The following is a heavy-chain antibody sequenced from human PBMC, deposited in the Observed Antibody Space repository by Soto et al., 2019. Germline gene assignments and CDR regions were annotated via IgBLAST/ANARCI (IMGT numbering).Heavy chain of an antibody. CDR3: AKDLSEQWLVGIFDY. D-gene: IGHD6-19*01. J-gene: IGHJ4*02. CDR2: ISGSGGST. Sequence: GGSLRLSCAASGFTFSSYAMIWVRQAPGKGLEWVSAISGSGGSTYYADSVKGRFTISRDNSKNTLYLQMNSLRAEDTAVYYCAKDLSEQWLVGIFDYWGQGTLVTVSS. CDR1: GFTFSSYA. V-gene: IGHV3-23*01.